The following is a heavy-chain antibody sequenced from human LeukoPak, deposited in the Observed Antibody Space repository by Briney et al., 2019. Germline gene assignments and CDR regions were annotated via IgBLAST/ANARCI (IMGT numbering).Heavy chain of an antibody. CDR2: INPNSGGT. Sequence: EASVKVSCKASGYTFTGYYMHWVRQAPGQGLEWMGWINPNSGGTNYAQKFQGRVTMTRDTSISTAYMELSRLRSDDTAVYYCARDRHLSFGVVIPRWFDPWGQGTLVTVSS. CDR3: ARDRHLSFGVVIPRWFDP. J-gene: IGHJ5*02. CDR1: GYTFTGYY. D-gene: IGHD3-3*01. V-gene: IGHV1-2*02.